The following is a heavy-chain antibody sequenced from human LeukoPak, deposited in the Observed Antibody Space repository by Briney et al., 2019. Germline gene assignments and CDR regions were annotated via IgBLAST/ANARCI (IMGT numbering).Heavy chain of an antibody. D-gene: IGHD6-13*01. J-gene: IGHJ4*02. Sequence: PGRSLRLSCAASGFIFSNYGMHWVRQAPGKGLEWVAVISYGGSDKYYVDSVKGRFTISRDNSKNTLYLQMNSLRAEDTAVYYCARVRGASSSSWYFDYWGQGTLVTVSS. CDR3: ARVRGASSSSWYFDY. CDR2: ISYGGSDK. CDR1: GFIFSNYG. V-gene: IGHV3-33*08.